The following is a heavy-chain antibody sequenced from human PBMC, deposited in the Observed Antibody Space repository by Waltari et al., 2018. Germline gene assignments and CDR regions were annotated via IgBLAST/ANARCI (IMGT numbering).Heavy chain of an antibody. D-gene: IGHD2-2*01. CDR3: ASPSFSSPTSAGY. J-gene: IGHJ4*02. V-gene: IGHV1-2*06. CDR2: INPKTSDI. Sequence: QVQLVQSGAEVKQPGASVKVSCKAFGYTFSDYYMSEVRQAPGQGLEWMGRINPKTSDIDYSQKFQGRFTMTADTSINTVYMELRRLRSDDTAVYFCASPSFSSPTSAGYWGQGTLVTVSS. CDR1: GYTFSDYY.